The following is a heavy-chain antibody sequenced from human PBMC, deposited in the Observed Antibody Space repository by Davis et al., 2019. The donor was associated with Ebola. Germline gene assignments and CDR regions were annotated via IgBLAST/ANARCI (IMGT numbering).Heavy chain of an antibody. CDR2: ISSSSSTI. J-gene: IGHJ4*02. CDR3: AKGNEQSPFDY. V-gene: IGHV3-48*01. Sequence: PGGSLRLSCAASGFTFSSYSMNWVRQAPGKGLEWVSYISSSSSTIYYADSVKGRFTISRDNAKNTLYLQMNSLRAEDTAVYYCAKGNEQSPFDYWGQGTLVTVSS. CDR1: GFTFSSYS. D-gene: IGHD1-1*01.